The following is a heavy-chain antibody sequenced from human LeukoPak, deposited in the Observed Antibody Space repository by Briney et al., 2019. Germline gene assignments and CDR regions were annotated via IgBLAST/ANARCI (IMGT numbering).Heavy chain of an antibody. CDR3: AKDCSGGSCLDY. J-gene: IGHJ4*02. V-gene: IGHV3-23*01. CDR2: ISGSGGST. D-gene: IGHD2-15*01. CDR1: GFTFSSYA. Sequence: GGSLRLSCAASGFTFSSYAMSWVRQAPGKGLEWVSAISGSGGSTYYADSVKGWFTISRDNSKNTLYLQMNSLRAEDTAVYYCAKDCSGGSCLDYWGQGTLVTVSS.